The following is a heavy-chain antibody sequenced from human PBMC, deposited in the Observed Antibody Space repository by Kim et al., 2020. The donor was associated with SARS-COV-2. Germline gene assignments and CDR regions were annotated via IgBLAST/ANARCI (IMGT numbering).Heavy chain of an antibody. V-gene: IGHV4-4*07. J-gene: IGHJ4*02. D-gene: IGHD1-26*01. CDR3: ARRESGSNYFDY. Sequence: NSHPSPQRRVTMSVDTSKNQYSLKLRSVTAADTAVDYCARRESGSNYFDYWGQGTLVTVSS.